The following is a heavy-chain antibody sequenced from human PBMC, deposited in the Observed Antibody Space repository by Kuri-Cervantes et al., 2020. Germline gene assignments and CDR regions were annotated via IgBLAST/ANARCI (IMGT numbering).Heavy chain of an antibody. J-gene: IGHJ6*02. Sequence: GESLKISCAASGFTFSSYWMHWVRRAPGKGLVWVSRINSDGSSTGYADSVKGRFTISRDNAKNTLYLQMNSLRAEDTAVYYCARDREGTTIFGVVIDYYYYYGMDVWGQGTTVTVSS. D-gene: IGHD3-3*01. V-gene: IGHV3-74*01. CDR3: ARDREGTTIFGVVIDYYYYYGMDV. CDR1: GFTFSSYW. CDR2: INSDGSST.